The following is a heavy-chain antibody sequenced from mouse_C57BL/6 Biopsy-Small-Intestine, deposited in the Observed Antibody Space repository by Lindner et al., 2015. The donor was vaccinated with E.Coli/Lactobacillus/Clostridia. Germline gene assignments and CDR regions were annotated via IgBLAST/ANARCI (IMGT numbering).Heavy chain of an antibody. CDR3: VRDRDYFAY. J-gene: IGHJ2*01. Sequence: VQLQESGGGLVQPKGSLKLSCAAFWFHLQFLCHARGSARLQGKGLEWIARIRSKSGNYATYYADSVKDRFTISRDDSQSMLYLQMNNLKTEDTAMYYCVRDRDYFAYWGQGTTLTVSS. V-gene: IGHV10-3*01. CDR1: FHLQFLC. D-gene: IGHD3-3*01. CDR2: IRSKSGNYAT.